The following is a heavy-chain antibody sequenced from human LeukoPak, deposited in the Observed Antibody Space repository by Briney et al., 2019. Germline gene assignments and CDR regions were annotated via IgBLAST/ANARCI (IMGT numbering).Heavy chain of an antibody. CDR3: ARQYDILTGYPGDAFDI. V-gene: IGHV3-48*04. CDR2: ISSSSSTI. Sequence: PGGSLRLSCAASGFTFSSYSMNWVRQAPGKGLEWVSYISSSSSTIYYADSVKGRFTISRDNAKNSLYLQMNSLRAEDTAVYYCARQYDILTGYPGDAFDIWGQGTMVTVSS. CDR1: GFTFSSYS. J-gene: IGHJ3*02. D-gene: IGHD3-9*01.